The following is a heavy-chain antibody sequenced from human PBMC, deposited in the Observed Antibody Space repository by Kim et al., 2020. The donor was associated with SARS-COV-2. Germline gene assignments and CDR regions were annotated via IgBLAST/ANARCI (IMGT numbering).Heavy chain of an antibody. CDR3: ARPSITGTHWYFDL. J-gene: IGHJ2*01. V-gene: IGHV3-33*01. CDR2: IWYDGSNK. CDR1: GFTFSSYG. Sequence: GGSLRLSCAASGFTFSSYGMHWVRQAPGKGLEWVAVIWYDGSNKYYADSVKGRFTISRDNSKNTLYLQMNSLRAEDTAVYYCARPSITGTHWYFDLWGRGTLVTVSS. D-gene: IGHD1-7*01.